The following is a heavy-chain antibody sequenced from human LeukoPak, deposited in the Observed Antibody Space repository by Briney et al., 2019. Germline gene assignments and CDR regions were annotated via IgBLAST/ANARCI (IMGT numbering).Heavy chain of an antibody. V-gene: IGHV1-3*01. D-gene: IGHD6-19*01. J-gene: IGHJ4*02. CDR3: ARDRQWLALFDY. CDR2: INAGNGNT. CDR1: GYTFTSYV. Sequence: ASVKVSSKASGYTFTSYVMHWVRKPPGQGLEWRGWINAGNGNTKYSQKFQGRVTITRDTSASTAYMELSSLRSEDTAVYYCARDRQWLALFDYWGQGTLVTVSS.